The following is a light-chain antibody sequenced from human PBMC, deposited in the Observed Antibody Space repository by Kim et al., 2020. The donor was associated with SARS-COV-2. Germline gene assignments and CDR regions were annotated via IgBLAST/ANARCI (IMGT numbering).Light chain of an antibody. V-gene: IGKV1-39*01. CDR2: SAS. J-gene: IGKJ5*01. CDR1: QSVGSY. CDR3: QQTYSSLTVT. Sequence: ALGDGVTITCRASQSVGSYFNWYQHEPGKAPHLLIYSASTLQSGVPSRLSGGGCGTEFTLTISSLQREDFATSYCQQTYSSLTVTFGQGTRLEIK.